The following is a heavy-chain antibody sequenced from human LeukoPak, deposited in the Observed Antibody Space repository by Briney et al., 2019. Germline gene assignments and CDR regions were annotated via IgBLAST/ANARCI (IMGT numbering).Heavy chain of an antibody. J-gene: IGHJ5*02. D-gene: IGHD3-10*01. CDR3: ARGQLLWFGDLLTGWFDP. CDR2: ITPRGGST. V-gene: IGHV1-46*01. Sequence: ASVKVSCKASGDTFTSYDMHWVRQAPGQGLEWMGRITPRGGSTSYAQKFQGRVTMTRDTSTSTVYMELSSLRSEDTAVYYCARGQLLWFGDLLTGWFDPWGQGTLVTVSS. CDR1: GDTFTSYD.